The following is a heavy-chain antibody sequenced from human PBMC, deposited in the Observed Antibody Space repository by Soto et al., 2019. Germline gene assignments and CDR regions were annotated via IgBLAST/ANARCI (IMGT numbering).Heavy chain of an antibody. V-gene: IGHV4-59*01. Sequence: SETLSLTCTVSGGSISGYYWSWIRQPPGKGLEWIGYMYNTGSTVYNPSFNSRVTISVDTSKNQFSLKLNSVTAADTSVYYCARDLWGYCGTDCYPLDVWGQGTTVT. CDR1: GGSISGYY. CDR3: ARDLWGYCGTDCYPLDV. CDR2: MYNTGST. J-gene: IGHJ6*02. D-gene: IGHD2-21*02.